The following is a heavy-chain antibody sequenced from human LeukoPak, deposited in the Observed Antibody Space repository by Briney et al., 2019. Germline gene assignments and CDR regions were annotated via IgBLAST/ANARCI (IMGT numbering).Heavy chain of an antibody. CDR2: IRYDDGNTK. V-gene: IGHV3-33*08. Sequence: GGSLRLSCAASGFTFSSYSMSWVRQAPGKGLEWVATIRYDDGNTKNYADSVKGRFTISRDNSQNTLYLQMNDLRAEDTAVYYCAKSPYYDFWPFDYWGQGTLVTVSS. J-gene: IGHJ4*02. CDR1: GFTFSSYS. CDR3: AKSPYYDFWPFDY. D-gene: IGHD3-3*01.